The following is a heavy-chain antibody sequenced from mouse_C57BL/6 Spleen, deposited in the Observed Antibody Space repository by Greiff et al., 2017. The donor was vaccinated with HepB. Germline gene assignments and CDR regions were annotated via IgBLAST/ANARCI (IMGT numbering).Heavy chain of an antibody. D-gene: IGHD1-1*02. CDR3: ASIWGRDY. J-gene: IGHJ2*01. V-gene: IGHV1-50*01. CDR2: IDPSDSYT. CDR1: GYTFTSYW. Sequence: VQLQQPGAELVKPGASVKLSCKASGYTFTSYWMQWVKQRPGQGLEWIGEIDPSDSYTNYNQKFKGKATLTVDTSSSTAYMQLSSLTSEDSAVYYCASIWGRDYWGQGTTLTVSS.